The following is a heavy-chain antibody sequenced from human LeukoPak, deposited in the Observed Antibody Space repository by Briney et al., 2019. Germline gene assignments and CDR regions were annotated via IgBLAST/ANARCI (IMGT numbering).Heavy chain of an antibody. D-gene: IGHD5-18*01. CDR2: ISGNGGST. CDR3: ARGIHLWSEFDY. CDR1: GFTFSSYA. V-gene: IGHV3-64*02. Sequence: GGSLRLSCAASGFTFSSYAMHWVRQAPGKGLEYVSTISGNGGSTYYAASVEGRFTISRDNSKNTLYLQMGSLRAEDMAVYYCARGIHLWSEFDYWGQGALVTVSS. J-gene: IGHJ4*02.